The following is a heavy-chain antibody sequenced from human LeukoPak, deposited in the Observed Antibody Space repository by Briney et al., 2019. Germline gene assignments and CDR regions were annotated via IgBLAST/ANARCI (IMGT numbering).Heavy chain of an antibody. V-gene: IGHV3-7*01. Sequence: GGSLRLSCVTSPGYGFTTHWMNWVRQAPGKGLEWVANIKEDGSQQNYVDSVKGRFTISRDNAKNSVYLQMNNLRADDTAVYYCAKDRVGGSYNYWGQGTLVTVSS. J-gene: IGHJ4*02. D-gene: IGHD3-10*01. CDR1: PGYGFTTHW. CDR2: IKEDGSQQ. CDR3: AKDRVGGSYNY.